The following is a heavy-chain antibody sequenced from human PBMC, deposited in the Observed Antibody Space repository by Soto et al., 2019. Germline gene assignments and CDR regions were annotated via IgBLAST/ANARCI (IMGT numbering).Heavy chain of an antibody. J-gene: IGHJ4*02. CDR2: ISYDGSNK. D-gene: IGHD3-10*01. Sequence: QVQLVESGGGVVEPGRSLRLSCAASGFTFSSYGMHWVRQAPGKGLEGVAVISYDGSNKYYADSVKGRFTISRDNSKNTLYLQMNILSAEDTAVYYGAKEEHVLLWFGEPYFDYWGQGTLVTVS. V-gene: IGHV3-30*18. CDR3: AKEEHVLLWFGEPYFDY. CDR1: GFTFSSYG.